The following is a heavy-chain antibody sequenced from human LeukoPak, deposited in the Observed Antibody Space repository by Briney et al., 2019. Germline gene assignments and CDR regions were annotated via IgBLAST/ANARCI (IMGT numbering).Heavy chain of an antibody. CDR1: GGTFSSYA. CDR3: ARVGLYSSGWYGDY. V-gene: IGHV1-69*06. Sequence: SVKVSCKASGGTFSSYAISWVRQAPGQGLEWMGGIIPIFGTANYAQKFQGRVTITADKSTSTAYMELSSLRSEDTAVYYCARVGLYSSGWYGDYWGQGTLVTVSS. D-gene: IGHD6-19*01. J-gene: IGHJ4*02. CDR2: IIPIFGTA.